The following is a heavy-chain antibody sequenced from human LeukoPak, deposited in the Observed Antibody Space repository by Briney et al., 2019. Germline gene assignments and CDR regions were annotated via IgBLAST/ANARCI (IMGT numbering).Heavy chain of an antibody. CDR2: IYYSGST. J-gene: IGHJ4*02. CDR3: ARLEMDILTGYYHPLGWPYFDY. D-gene: IGHD3-9*01. Sequence: PSETLSLTCTVSGGSISSYYWSWIRQPPGKGLEWIGYIYYSGSTNYNPSLKSRVTISVDTSKNQFSLKLSSVTAADTAVYYCARLEMDILTGYYHPLGWPYFDYWGQGTLVTVSS. CDR1: GGSISSYY. V-gene: IGHV4-59*08.